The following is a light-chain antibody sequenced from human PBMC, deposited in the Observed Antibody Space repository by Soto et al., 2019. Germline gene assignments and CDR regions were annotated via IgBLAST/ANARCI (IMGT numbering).Light chain of an antibody. CDR3: IQFSHFPRT. CDR1: QSLVYSDGNTY. V-gene: IGKV2-24*01. Sequence: VLTQTPLSSPVTLGQPASISCRSSQSLVYSDGNTYLSWLQQRPGQPPRLLIYQVSNRFSGVPDRFSGRGAGTDFTLKISRVEAEDVGVYSCIQFSHFPRTFAQGTKVEIK. J-gene: IGKJ1*01. CDR2: QVS.